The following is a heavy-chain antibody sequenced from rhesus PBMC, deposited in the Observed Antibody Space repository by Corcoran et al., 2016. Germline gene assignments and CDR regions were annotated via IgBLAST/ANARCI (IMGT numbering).Heavy chain of an antibody. J-gene: IGHJ4*01. CDR1: GYSISSGYG. V-gene: IGHV4-122*02. Sequence: QLQLQESGPGLVKPSETLSLTCAVSGYSISSGYGWSWIRQPPGKGLGWIGYISYRGSTRYNPSLKSRVTISRDTSKNQCSLKLSSVTAADTAVYYCARRYSSWSTAYFDYWGQGVLVTVSS. D-gene: IGHD6-13*01. CDR3: ARRYSSWSTAYFDY. CDR2: ISYRGST.